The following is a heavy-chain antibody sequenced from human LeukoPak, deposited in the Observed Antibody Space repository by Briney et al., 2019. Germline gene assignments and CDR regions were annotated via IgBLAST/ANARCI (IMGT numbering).Heavy chain of an antibody. V-gene: IGHV3-23*01. CDR2: ISGSGGST. CDR1: GFTFSSYA. Sequence: PGGSLRLSCAASGFTFSSYAMSWVRQAPGKGLEWVSAISGSGGSTYYADSVKGRFTISRDNSKNTLYLQMNSLRAEDTAVYYCAKQQRIVLMVYASLSGMDVWGQGTTVTVSS. J-gene: IGHJ6*02. D-gene: IGHD2-8*01. CDR3: AKQQRIVLMVYASLSGMDV.